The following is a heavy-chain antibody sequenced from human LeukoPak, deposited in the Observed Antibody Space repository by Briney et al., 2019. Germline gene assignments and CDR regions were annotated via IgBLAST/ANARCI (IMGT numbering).Heavy chain of an antibody. Sequence: GGSLRLSCAASGFTFDDYAMHWVRQAPGKGLEWVSLISWDGGSTYYADSVKGRFTISRDNSKNSLYLQMNSLRAEDTALYYCAKDYSSSWFWGYMDVWGKGTTVTVSS. J-gene: IGHJ6*03. CDR3: AKDYSSSWFWGYMDV. CDR2: ISWDGGST. D-gene: IGHD6-13*01. CDR1: GFTFDDYA. V-gene: IGHV3-43D*03.